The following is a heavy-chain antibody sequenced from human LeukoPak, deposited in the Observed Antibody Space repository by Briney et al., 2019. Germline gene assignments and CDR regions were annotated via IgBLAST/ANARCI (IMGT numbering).Heavy chain of an antibody. Sequence: SLKVSCKASGGTFSSYAISWGRQAPGQGVEWMGGIIPIFGTANYAQTFQGRVTITADESTSTAYLELSRLRSEGTAVYYCARYWKTWFDPWGEGTLVTVSS. J-gene: IGHJ5*02. CDR2: IIPIFGTA. D-gene: IGHD1-1*01. CDR1: GGTFSSYA. CDR3: ARYWKTWFDP. V-gene: IGHV1-69*13.